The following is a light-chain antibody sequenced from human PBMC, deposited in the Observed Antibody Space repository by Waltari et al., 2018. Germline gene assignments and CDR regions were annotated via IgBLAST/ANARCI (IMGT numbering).Light chain of an antibody. CDR1: SSNIGNNA. J-gene: IGLJ2*01. CDR2: YDD. CDR3: AAWDDSLNAVV. Sequence: QSVLTQPPSVSEAPRQRVTISCSGSSSNIGNNAVNWYQQLPGEAPKLLIYYDDRLPSGVSDRFSGSKSGTSASMAIGGLLSEDEGDYYCAAWDDSLNAVVFGGGTKLTVL. V-gene: IGLV1-36*01.